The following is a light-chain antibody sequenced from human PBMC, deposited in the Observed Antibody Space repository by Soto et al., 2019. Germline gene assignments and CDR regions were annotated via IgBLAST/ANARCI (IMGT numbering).Light chain of an antibody. CDR2: AAS. J-gene: IGKJ5*01. CDR1: QSVNSD. CDR3: QHIHSIPIT. V-gene: IGKV1-39*01. Sequence: DIQMTQSPSSLSASVGDRVTITCRASQSVNSDLNWYQQKAGKAPKLLIYAASSLQSGVPSRFSGSGSGTHFTRTITSLQTEDFATYYCQHIHSIPITFGQGTRLDIK.